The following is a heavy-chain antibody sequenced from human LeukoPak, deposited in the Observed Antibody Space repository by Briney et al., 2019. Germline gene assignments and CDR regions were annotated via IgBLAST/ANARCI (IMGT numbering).Heavy chain of an antibody. J-gene: IGHJ6*02. V-gene: IGHV4-39*07. D-gene: IGHD3-10*01. CDR2: IYYSGST. Sequence: SETLSLTCTVSGGSISSSSYYWGWIRQPPGKGLEWIGSIYYSGSTYYNPSLKSRVTISADTSMNQFSLRLTSVTAADTAVYYCARDFGAGSYRYGMDVWGQGTTVTVSS. CDR1: GGSISSSSYY. CDR3: ARDFGAGSYRYGMDV.